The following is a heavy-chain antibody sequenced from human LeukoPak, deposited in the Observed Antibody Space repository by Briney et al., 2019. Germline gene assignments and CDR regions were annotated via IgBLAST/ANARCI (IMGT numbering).Heavy chain of an antibody. CDR2: IDNGVTT. CDR3: ARHQEEATAGKYYFDY. Sequence: PGGSLRLFCAASGFPVYLKYKSWVRQAPGKGLEGVSIIDNGVTTYYADSVKGRFTISGDDYRNTVYLQMNSLRAEDTALYYCARHQEEATAGKYYFDYWGQGTLVTVSS. D-gene: IGHD6-13*01. V-gene: IGHV3-66*04. CDR1: GFPVYLKY. J-gene: IGHJ4*02.